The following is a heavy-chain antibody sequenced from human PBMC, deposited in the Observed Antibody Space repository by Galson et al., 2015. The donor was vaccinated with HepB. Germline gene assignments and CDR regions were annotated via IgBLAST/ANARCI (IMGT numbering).Heavy chain of an antibody. V-gene: IGHV3-23*01. D-gene: IGHD5-18*01. Sequence: SLRLSCAASGFTFTTYAMSWVRQAPGKGLEWVSIISGSGTTTDYADSVKGRFTISRDNSKNTLYLQMNRLRVEDTAVYYCAKIASTSYVHPHYFDYWGQLALLSVPS. CDR3: AKIASTSYVHPHYFDY. J-gene: IGHJ4*02. CDR2: ISGSGTTT. CDR1: GFTFTTYA.